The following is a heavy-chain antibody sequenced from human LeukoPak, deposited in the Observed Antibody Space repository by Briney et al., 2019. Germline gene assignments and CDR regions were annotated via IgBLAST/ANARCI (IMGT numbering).Heavy chain of an antibody. CDR3: AREEKVVITPRYYGMDV. D-gene: IGHD3-22*01. J-gene: IGHJ6*02. Sequence: GGSLRLSCAASGFTFSSYGMHWVRQAPGKGLEWVAVIWYDGSNKYYADSVKGRFTISRDNSKNTLYLQMSSLRAEDTAVYYCAREEKVVITPRYYGMDVWGQGTTVTVSS. CDR2: IWYDGSNK. V-gene: IGHV3-33*01. CDR1: GFTFSSYG.